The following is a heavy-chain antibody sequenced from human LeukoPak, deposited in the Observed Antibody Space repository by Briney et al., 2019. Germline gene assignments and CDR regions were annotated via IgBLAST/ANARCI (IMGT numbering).Heavy chain of an antibody. CDR2: INHSGST. V-gene: IGHV4-39*07. D-gene: IGHD4-17*01. CDR3: ARCTSATVTIDY. CDR1: GGSISSSNYY. J-gene: IGHJ4*02. Sequence: SETLSLTCTVSGGSISSSNYYWGWIRQPPGKGLEWIGEINHSGSTNYNPSLKSRVTISVDTSKNQFSLKLSSVTAADTAVYYCARCTSATVTIDYWGQGTLVTVSS.